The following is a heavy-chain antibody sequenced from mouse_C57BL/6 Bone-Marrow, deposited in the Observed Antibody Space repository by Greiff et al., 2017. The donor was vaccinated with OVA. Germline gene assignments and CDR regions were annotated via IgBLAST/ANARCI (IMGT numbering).Heavy chain of an antibody. D-gene: IGHD1-1*01. CDR1: GFTFSSYA. CDR3: ARDYYGSPYAMDY. J-gene: IGHJ4*01. Sequence: EVHLVESGGGLVKPGGSLKLSCAASGFTFSSYAMSWVRQTPEKRLELVATISDGGSYTYYPDNVKGRFTISRDNAKNNLYLQMSHLKSEDTAMYYCARDYYGSPYAMDYWGQGTSVTVSS. CDR2: ISDGGSYT. V-gene: IGHV5-4*01.